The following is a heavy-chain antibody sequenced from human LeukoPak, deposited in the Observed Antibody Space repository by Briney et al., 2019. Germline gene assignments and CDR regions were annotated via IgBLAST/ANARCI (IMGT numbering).Heavy chain of an antibody. CDR3: ARDRLHYGEYEKTLDY. J-gene: IGHJ4*02. V-gene: IGHV3-48*01. Sequence: GGSLRLSCAASGFTFSSYSMTWVRQAPGKGPEWVSYITFTSSTIHYADSVKGRFTISRDNAKSSLYLQMNSLRADDTAVYYCARDRLHYGEYEKTLDYWGQGTLVTVSS. D-gene: IGHD4-17*01. CDR2: ITFTSSTI. CDR1: GFTFSSYS.